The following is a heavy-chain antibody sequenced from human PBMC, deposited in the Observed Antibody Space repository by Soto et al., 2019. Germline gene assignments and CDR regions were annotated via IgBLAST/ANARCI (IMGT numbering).Heavy chain of an antibody. D-gene: IGHD2-15*01. CDR1: GGTFSSYA. J-gene: IGHJ6*02. CDR3: GRDIAYYYYGMGV. CDR2: IIPIFGTA. V-gene: IGHV1-69*01. Sequence: QVQLVQSGAEVKKPGSSVKVSCKASGGTFSSYAISWVRQAPGQGLEWMGGIIPIFGTANYAQKFQGRVKITGDGSTSTAYRELSSLRSEETAVYYCGRDIAYYYYGMGVGGQGTTVTVSS.